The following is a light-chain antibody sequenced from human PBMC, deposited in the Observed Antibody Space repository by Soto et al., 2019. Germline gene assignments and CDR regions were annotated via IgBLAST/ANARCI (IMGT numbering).Light chain of an antibody. CDR2: AAS. J-gene: IGKJ1*01. CDR3: QQYGSSPRT. Sequence: EIVLTQSPGTLSLSPGERATLSCRASQSVSNNYLAWYQQKPGQAPRLLIYAASRRATGIPDRFSGSGSGTDFTLTISRLEPEDFAVYYCQQYGSSPRTFGQGTKVDIK. V-gene: IGKV3-20*01. CDR1: QSVSNNY.